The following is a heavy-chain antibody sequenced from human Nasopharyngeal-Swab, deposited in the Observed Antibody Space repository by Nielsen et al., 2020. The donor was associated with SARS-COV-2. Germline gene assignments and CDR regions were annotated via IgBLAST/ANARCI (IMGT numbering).Heavy chain of an antibody. CDR1: GDSISRGYY. CDR2: IFHSGDA. V-gene: IGHV4-38-2*02. J-gene: IGHJ5*02. Sequence: SETLSLTRTVSGDSISRGYYWGWIRQPPGKGLEWIGTIFHSGDANYTPSLKSRVTISVDTSKNPFSLKLTSVTAADTAVYYCASEWFGDYRFDPWGQGTLVTVSS. D-gene: IGHD3-10*01. CDR3: ASEWFGDYRFDP.